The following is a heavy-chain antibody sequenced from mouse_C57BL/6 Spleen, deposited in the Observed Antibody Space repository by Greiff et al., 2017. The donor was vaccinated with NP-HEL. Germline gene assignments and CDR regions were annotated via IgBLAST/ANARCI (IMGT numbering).Heavy chain of an antibody. CDR3: AREGDASFSY. CDR1: GFTFSDYG. V-gene: IGHV5-17*01. D-gene: IGHD2-13*01. J-gene: IGHJ3*01. Sequence: DVQLVESGGGLVKPGGSLKLSCAASGFTFSDYGMHWVRQAPEKGLEWVAYISSGSSTIYYADTVKGRFTISRDNAKNTLFLQRTSLRSEDTAMYYCAREGDASFSYWGQGTLVTVSA. CDR2: ISSGSSTI.